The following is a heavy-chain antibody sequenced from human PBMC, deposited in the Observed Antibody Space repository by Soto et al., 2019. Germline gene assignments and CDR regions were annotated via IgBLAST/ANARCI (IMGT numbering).Heavy chain of an antibody. D-gene: IGHD2-15*01. CDR2: IYHSGST. CDR1: SGSISSSNW. CDR3: AGGGYCSGGSCYSGAFDI. V-gene: IGHV4-4*02. Sequence: QVQLQESGPGLVKPSGTLSLTCAVSSGSISSSNWWSWVRQPPGKGLEWIGEIYHSGSTNYNPSLKSRVTISVDKSKNQFSLKLSSVIAADTAVYYCAGGGYCSGGSCYSGAFDIWGQGTMVTVSS. J-gene: IGHJ3*02.